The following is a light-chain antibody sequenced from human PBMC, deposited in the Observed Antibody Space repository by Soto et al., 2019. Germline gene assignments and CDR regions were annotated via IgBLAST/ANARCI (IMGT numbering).Light chain of an antibody. CDR1: KSVSSSY. CDR3: QQYGSSPPYT. J-gene: IGKJ2*01. V-gene: IGKV3-20*01. Sequence: EIVLTQSPGTLYLSPGERATLSCRASKSVSSSYLDWYQQKPGQAPRLLIYGASSRATGMPDRFSGSGSGTDFTLTISRLVPEDFAVYYCQQYGSSPPYTFGQGTKLEIK. CDR2: GAS.